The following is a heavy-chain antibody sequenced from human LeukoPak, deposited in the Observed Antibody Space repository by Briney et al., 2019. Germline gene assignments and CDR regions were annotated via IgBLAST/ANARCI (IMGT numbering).Heavy chain of an antibody. CDR2: ISWNSGSI. J-gene: IGHJ1*01. CDR1: GFTFDDYA. Sequence: GRSLRLSCAASGFTFDDYAMHWVRQAPGKGLEWVSGISWNSGSIGYADSVKGRFTISRDNAKNSLYLQMNSLGAEDTALYYCAKSSSWKGYFQHWGQGTLVTVSS. CDR3: AKSSSWKGYFQH. V-gene: IGHV3-9*01. D-gene: IGHD6-13*01.